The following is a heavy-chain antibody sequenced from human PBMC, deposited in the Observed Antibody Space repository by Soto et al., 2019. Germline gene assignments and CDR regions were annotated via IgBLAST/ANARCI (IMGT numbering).Heavy chain of an antibody. CDR1: GYTFTSYG. D-gene: IGHD3-3*01. CDR2: ISAYNGNT. V-gene: IGHV1-18*04. Sequence: ASVKVSCKASGYTFTSYGISWVRQAPGQGPEWMGWISAYNGNTNYAQKLQGRVTMTTDTSTSTAYMELRSLRSDDTAVYYCARVAGGGVVIKGHGAFDIWGQGTMVTVSS. CDR3: ARVAGGGVVIKGHGAFDI. J-gene: IGHJ3*02.